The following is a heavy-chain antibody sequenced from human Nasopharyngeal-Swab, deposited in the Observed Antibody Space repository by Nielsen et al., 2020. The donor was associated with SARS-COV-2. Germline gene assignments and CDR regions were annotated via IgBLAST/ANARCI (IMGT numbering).Heavy chain of an antibody. D-gene: IGHD3-10*01. Sequence: GESLKISCAVSGFTLSRNAMAWVRQAPGKGLEWVSSVSHSSDETFYADSVKGRFTMSRDSSKNTVSLQMNSLRVEDTAVYYCADLLLGAVLWFGESHYWGQGTLVTVSS. J-gene: IGHJ4*02. V-gene: IGHV3-23*01. CDR3: ADLLLGAVLWFGESHY. CDR2: VSHSSDET. CDR1: GFTLSRNA.